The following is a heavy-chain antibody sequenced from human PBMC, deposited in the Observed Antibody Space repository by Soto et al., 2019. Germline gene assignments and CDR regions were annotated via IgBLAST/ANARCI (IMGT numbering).Heavy chain of an antibody. D-gene: IGHD3-10*01. CDR1: GDTFTFYS. CDR2: INPILSMS. Sequence: QVQLVQSGAEVKRPGSSVKVSCKASGDTFTFYSINWVRQAPGLGLEWMGRINPILSMSNYAQRFQGRVTITADKSTSTAYMERSSLRSEDTAIYYCASSYGSGYRAFDFWGQGALVTVSS. V-gene: IGHV1-69*02. CDR3: ASSYGSGYRAFDF. J-gene: IGHJ4*02.